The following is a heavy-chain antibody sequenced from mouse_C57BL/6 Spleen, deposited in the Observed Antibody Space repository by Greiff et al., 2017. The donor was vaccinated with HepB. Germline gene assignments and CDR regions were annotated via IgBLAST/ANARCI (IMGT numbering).Heavy chain of an antibody. Sequence: DVQLQESGAELVKPGASVKLSCTASGFNIKDYYMHWVKQRTEQGLEWIGRIDPEDGETKYASKFQGKATITADTSSNPAYLQLSSLTSEDTAVYYCASEDYGTNYAMDYWGQGTSVTVSS. D-gene: IGHD2-1*01. V-gene: IGHV14-2*01. J-gene: IGHJ4*01. CDR1: GFNIKDYY. CDR2: IDPEDGET. CDR3: ASEDYGTNYAMDY.